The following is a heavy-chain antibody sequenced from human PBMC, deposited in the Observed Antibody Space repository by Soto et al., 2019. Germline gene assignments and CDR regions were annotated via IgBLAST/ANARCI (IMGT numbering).Heavy chain of an antibody. V-gene: IGHV4-59*01. CDR3: ARAEGVAADYYYYGMDV. Sequence: LVMMSLTCTVSGGSIRSSCCSWIRQTPGNALKWSANPYHSETPNNNPSLKSRVTISVDTSKNQSSLKLSSVTAADTAVYYCARAEGVAADYYYYGMDVWGQGTTVTVSS. J-gene: IGHJ6*02. CDR1: GGSIRSSC. D-gene: IGHD3-3*01. CDR2: PYHSETP.